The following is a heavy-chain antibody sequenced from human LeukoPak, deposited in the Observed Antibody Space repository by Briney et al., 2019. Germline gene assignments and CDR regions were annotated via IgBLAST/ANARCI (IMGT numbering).Heavy chain of an antibody. D-gene: IGHD3-3*01. J-gene: IGHJ2*01. V-gene: IGHV3-23*01. Sequence: GGSLRLSCAASGFTFSSYAMSWVRQAPGKGLEWVSAISASGGSTNNADSVKGRFTISRDNSKSILYLQMNSLRAEDTAVYYCAKISLYDFWSGYYKPYWYFDLWGRGTLVTVSS. CDR3: AKISLYDFWSGYYKPYWYFDL. CDR2: ISASGGST. CDR1: GFTFSSYA.